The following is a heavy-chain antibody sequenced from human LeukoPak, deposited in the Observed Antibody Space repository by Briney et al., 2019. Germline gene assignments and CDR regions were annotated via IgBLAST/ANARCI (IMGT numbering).Heavy chain of an antibody. Sequence: ASVKVFCKASGYTFTGYYMHWVRQAPGQGLEWMGWIKPNSGGTNYAQKFQGRVTMTRDTSISTAYMELSRLRSDDTAVYYCARDRPPSGSYNHNWFDPWGQGTLVTVSS. CDR2: IKPNSGGT. V-gene: IGHV1-2*02. D-gene: IGHD1-26*01. CDR3: ARDRPPSGSYNHNWFDP. J-gene: IGHJ5*02. CDR1: GYTFTGYY.